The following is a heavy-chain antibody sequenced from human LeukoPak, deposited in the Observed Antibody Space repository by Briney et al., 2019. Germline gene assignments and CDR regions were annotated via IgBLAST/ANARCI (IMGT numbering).Heavy chain of an antibody. CDR2: IFHSGNT. D-gene: IGHD3-22*01. CDR3: ARDIAEYYDNEGYPSGGFHH. Sequence: SGTLSLTCAVSGGSISSSNWWSWVRQPPGKGLEWIGEIFHSGNTNYNPSLKSRVTISVDKSKNQFSLKLSSVTAADTAVYYCARDIAEYYDNEGYPSGGFHHWGQGTLVTVSS. V-gene: IGHV4-4*02. CDR1: GGSISSSNW. J-gene: IGHJ1*01.